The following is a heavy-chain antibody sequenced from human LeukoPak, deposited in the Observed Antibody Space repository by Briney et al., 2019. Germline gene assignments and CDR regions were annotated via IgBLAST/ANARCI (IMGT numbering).Heavy chain of an antibody. J-gene: IGHJ4*02. CDR3: TRVGYIDEGIDY. Sequence: GGSLRLSCVASGFPFSSYWMTWVAQAPGKGLEGVANIKQDGSKKSYVDSVKGRFTISRDNAKNSLYLQMNSLRAEDTAIYYCTRVGYIDEGIDYWGQGTLVTVSS. D-gene: IGHD5-24*01. CDR2: IKQDGSKK. V-gene: IGHV3-7*04. CDR1: GFPFSSYW.